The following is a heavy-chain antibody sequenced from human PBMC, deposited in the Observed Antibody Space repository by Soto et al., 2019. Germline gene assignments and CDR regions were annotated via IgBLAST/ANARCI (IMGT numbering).Heavy chain of an antibody. CDR3: AKRMVRGAPYGQYGMDV. J-gene: IGHJ6*02. D-gene: IGHD3-10*01. CDR2: ISYDGSNK. V-gene: IGHV3-30*18. CDR1: GFTFSSYG. Sequence: QPGGSLRLSCAASGFTFSSYGMHWVRQAPGKGLERVAVISYDGSNKYYADSVKGRFTISRDNSKNTLYLQMNSLRAEDTAVYYCAKRMVRGAPYGQYGMDVWGQGTTVTVSS.